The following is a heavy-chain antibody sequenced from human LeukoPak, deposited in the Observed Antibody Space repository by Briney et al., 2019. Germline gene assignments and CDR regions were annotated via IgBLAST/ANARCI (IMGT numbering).Heavy chain of an antibody. CDR1: GFIFNSYG. CDR3: AKDVMHYGSGGPFYMDA. Sequence: PGGSLRLSCTASGFIFNSYGMHWVRQAPAKGLEWMTFIRYNGKDTYYADSVKGRFTIFRDNSKNTLFLQMTSLRSEDTAVYYCAKDVMHYGSGGPFYMDAWGKGTTVTISS. J-gene: IGHJ6*03. CDR2: IRYNGKDT. D-gene: IGHD3-10*01. V-gene: IGHV3-30*02.